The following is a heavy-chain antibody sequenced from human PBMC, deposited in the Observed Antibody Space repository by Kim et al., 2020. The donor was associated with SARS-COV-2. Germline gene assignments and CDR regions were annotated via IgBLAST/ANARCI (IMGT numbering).Heavy chain of an antibody. V-gene: IGHV3-30*01. Sequence: ADSVKCRFTYSKDNSQNQLDLQLNRLGAEDTAVYYCARDGSGSYFSGFDPWGQGTLVTVSS. D-gene: IGHD3-10*01. CDR3: ARDGSGSYFSGFDP. J-gene: IGHJ5*02.